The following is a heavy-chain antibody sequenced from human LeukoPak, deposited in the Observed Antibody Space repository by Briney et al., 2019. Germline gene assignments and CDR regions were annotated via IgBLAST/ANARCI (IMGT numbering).Heavy chain of an antibody. CDR3: ARDGSYFGSGFDY. CDR2: IYYSGST. Sequence: PSETLSLTCTISGGSISSYYWSWIRQPPGKGLEWSGYIYYSGSTNYNPSLKSRVTISVDTSKNQFSLKLSSVTAADTAVYYCARDGSYFGSGFDYWGQGTLVTVSS. J-gene: IGHJ4*02. D-gene: IGHD1-26*01. V-gene: IGHV4-59*01. CDR1: GGSISSYY.